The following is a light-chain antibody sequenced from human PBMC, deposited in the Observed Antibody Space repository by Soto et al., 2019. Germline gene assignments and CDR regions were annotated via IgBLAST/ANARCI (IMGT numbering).Light chain of an antibody. J-gene: IGLJ1*01. CDR3: CSYAGSSTFEV. Sequence: SGRTQAACVTGDPGGWLTISYTGTSSDFGSYNLVSWYQQHPGKAPKLMIYEVSKRPSGVSNRFSGSKSGNTASLTISGLQAEDEADYYCCSYAGSSTFEVFGTGTKVTVL. V-gene: IGLV2-23*02. CDR2: EVS. CDR1: SSDFGSYNL.